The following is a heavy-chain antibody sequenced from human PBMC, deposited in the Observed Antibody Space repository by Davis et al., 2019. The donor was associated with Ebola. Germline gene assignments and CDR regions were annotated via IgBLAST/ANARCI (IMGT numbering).Heavy chain of an antibody. V-gene: IGHV3-30-3*01. Sequence: GESLKISCAASGFTFSSYAMHWVRQAPGKGLEWVAVISYDGSNKYYADSVKGRFTISRDNSKNTLYLQMNSPRAEDTAVYYCARTKGFGDYDYGMDVWGQGTTVTVSS. J-gene: IGHJ6*02. CDR1: GFTFSSYA. CDR2: ISYDGSNK. D-gene: IGHD3-16*01. CDR3: ARTKGFGDYDYGMDV.